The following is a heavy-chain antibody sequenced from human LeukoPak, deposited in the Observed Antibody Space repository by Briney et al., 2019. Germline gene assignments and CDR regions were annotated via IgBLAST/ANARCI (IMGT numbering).Heavy chain of an antibody. V-gene: IGHV4-38-2*02. CDR3: ARVSTPSEYSSSVGYFDY. CDR2: IYHSGST. CDR1: GYSISSGYY. J-gene: IGHJ4*02. D-gene: IGHD6-6*01. Sequence: SETLSLTCTVSGYSISSGYYWGWIRQPPRKGLEWIGSIYHSGSTYYNPSLKSRVTISVDTSKNQFSLKLSSVTAAATAVYYCARVSTPSEYSSSVGYFDYWGQGTLVTVSS.